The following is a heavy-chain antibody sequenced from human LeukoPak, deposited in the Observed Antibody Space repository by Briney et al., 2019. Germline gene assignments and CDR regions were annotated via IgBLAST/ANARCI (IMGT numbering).Heavy chain of an antibody. D-gene: IGHD2-15*01. CDR2: ISGSGGST. Sequence: SAISGSGGSTYYADSVKGRFTISRDNSKNTLYLQMNSLRAEDTAVYYCVSIVVVVAATDYWGQGTLVTVSS. CDR3: VSIVVVVAATDY. J-gene: IGHJ4*02. V-gene: IGHV3-23*01.